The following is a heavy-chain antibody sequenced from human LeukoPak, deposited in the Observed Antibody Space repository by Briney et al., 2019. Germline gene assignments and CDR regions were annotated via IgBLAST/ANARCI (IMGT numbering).Heavy chain of an antibody. J-gene: IGHJ4*02. CDR2: IIPIFGIT. CDR3: ARYYYDSSGFSQTFFDY. Sequence: GASVKVSSKASGGTFTIYAISWVRQAPGQGLEWMGRIIPIFGITNYAQKFQGRVTITADKTTSTAYMELSSLRSEDTAVYYCARYYYDSSGFSQTFFDYWGQGTLVTVSS. V-gene: IGHV1-69*10. D-gene: IGHD3-22*01. CDR1: GGTFTIYA.